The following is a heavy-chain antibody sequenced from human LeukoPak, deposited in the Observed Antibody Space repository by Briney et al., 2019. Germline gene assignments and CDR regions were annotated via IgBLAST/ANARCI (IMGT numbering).Heavy chain of an antibody. V-gene: IGHV4-34*01. CDR2: INHSGST. CDR1: GGSFSGYY. J-gene: IGHJ4*02. D-gene: IGHD1-26*01. CDR3: ARIGATSPLYYFDY. Sequence: PSETLSLTCAVYGGSFSGYYWSWIRQPPGKGLEWIGEINHSGSTNYNPSLKSRVTISVDTSKNQFSLKLSSVTGADTAVYYCARIGATSPLYYFDYWGQGTLVTVSS.